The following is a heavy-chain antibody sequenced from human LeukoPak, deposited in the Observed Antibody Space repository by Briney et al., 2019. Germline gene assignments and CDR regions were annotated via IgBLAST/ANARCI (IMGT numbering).Heavy chain of an antibody. Sequence: SETLSLTCTVSGYSISSGYYWGWIRQPPGKGLEWIGSIHYSGSTYYNPSLKSRVTISVDTSKNQFSLKLSSVTAADTAVYYCASWTQTGYDSSGYDDYWGQGTLVTVSS. D-gene: IGHD3-22*01. V-gene: IGHV4-38-2*02. CDR2: IHYSGST. CDR1: GYSISSGYY. CDR3: ASWTQTGYDSSGYDDY. J-gene: IGHJ4*02.